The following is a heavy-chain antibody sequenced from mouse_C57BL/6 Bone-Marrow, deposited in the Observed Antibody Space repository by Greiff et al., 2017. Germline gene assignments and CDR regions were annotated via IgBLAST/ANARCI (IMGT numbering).Heavy chain of an antibody. CDR2: ISYSGST. J-gene: IGHJ4*01. CDR3: ARYLYGNYEAMDY. CDR1: GYSITSDY. Sequence: VQLKESGPGLAKPSQTLSLTCSVTGYSITSDYWNWIRKFPGHKLEYMGYISYSGSTYYNPSLKSRISITRDTSKNQHYLQLNSVTTEDTATYYCARYLYGNYEAMDYWGQGTSVTVSS. D-gene: IGHD2-1*01. V-gene: IGHV3-8*01.